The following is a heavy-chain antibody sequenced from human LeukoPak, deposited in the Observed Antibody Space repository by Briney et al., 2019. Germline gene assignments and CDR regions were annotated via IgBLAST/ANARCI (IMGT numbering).Heavy chain of an antibody. CDR1: GGSFSGYY. CDR2: INHSGST. V-gene: IGHV4-34*01. CDR3: ARVDTAMVSY. Sequence: SETLSLTCAVYGGSFSGYYWSWIRQPPGKGLEWIGEINHSGSTNYNPSLKSRVTISVDTSKNQFSLKLSSVTAADTAVYYCARVDTAMVSYWGRGTLVTVSS. J-gene: IGHJ4*02. D-gene: IGHD5-18*01.